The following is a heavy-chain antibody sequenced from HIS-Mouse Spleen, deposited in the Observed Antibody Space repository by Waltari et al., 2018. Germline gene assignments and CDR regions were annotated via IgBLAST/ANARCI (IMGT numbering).Heavy chain of an antibody. D-gene: IGHD7-27*01. CDR3: ARRLLTGDAFDI. Sequence: EVQLVQSGGGLVKPGGSLRLSCAASGFTFSSYSMNWVRQAPGKWLEWVSSISSSSSYIYYADSVKGRFTISRDNAKNSLYLQMNSLRAEDTAVYYCARRLLTGDAFDIWGQGTMVTVSS. V-gene: IGHV3-21*01. J-gene: IGHJ3*02. CDR2: ISSSSSYI. CDR1: GFTFSSYS.